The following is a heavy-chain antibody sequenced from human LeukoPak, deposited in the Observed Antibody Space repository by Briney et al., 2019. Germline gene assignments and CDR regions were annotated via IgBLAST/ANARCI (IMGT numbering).Heavy chain of an antibody. CDR2: ISGSGGST. V-gene: IGHV3-23*01. CDR1: GFTFDDYG. Sequence: GGSLRLSCAASGFTFDDYGMSWVRQAPGKGLEWVSAISGSGGSTYYADSVKGRFTISRDNSKNTLYLQMNSLRAEDTAVYYCARFALKTPPTDWGQGTLVTVSS. CDR3: ARFALKTPPTD. J-gene: IGHJ4*02.